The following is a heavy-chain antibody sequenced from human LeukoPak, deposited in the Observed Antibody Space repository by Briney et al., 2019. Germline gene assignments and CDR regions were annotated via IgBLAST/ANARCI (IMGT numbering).Heavy chain of an antibody. CDR3: ARDYREYSSSIGGWFDP. J-gene: IGHJ5*02. CDR1: GYTFTGYY. D-gene: IGHD6-6*01. V-gene: IGHV1-2*02. CDR2: INPNSGGT. Sequence: ASVKVSCKASGYTFTGYYMHWVRQAPGQGLEWMGWINPNSGGTNYAQKFQGRVTMTRDTSISTAYMELSRLRSDDTAVYYCARDYREYSSSIGGWFDPWGQGTLVTVS.